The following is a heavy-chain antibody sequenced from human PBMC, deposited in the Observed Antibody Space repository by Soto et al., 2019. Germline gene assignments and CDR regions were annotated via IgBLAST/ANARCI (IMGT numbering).Heavy chain of an antibody. D-gene: IGHD2-15*01. CDR1: GYTFSRYH. CDR3: ASELPPVDY. J-gene: IGHJ4*02. CDR2: ISAYNGNT. Sequence: QIQLVQSGSEVKKPGASVKVSCKASGYTFSRYHITWVRQAPGPGLEWMGWISAYNGNTNYAQNHQGRVTLTTDTSTRTAYREPRSLRSDDRAVYSSASELPPVDYWGQGTLVTVSS. V-gene: IGHV1-18*01.